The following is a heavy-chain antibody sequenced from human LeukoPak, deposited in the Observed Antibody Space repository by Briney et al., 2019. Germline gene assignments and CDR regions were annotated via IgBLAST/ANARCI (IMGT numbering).Heavy chain of an antibody. CDR2: ISSSSSTI. Sequence: GGSLRLSCAASGFTFSSSAMNWARQAPGKGLEWVSYISSSSSTIKYADSVKGRFTISRDNAKNSLYLQMNSLRAEDTAVYYCARGLDYYGGYWGQGTLVTVSS. J-gene: IGHJ4*02. CDR3: ARGLDYYGGY. D-gene: IGHD3-22*01. CDR1: GFTFSSSA. V-gene: IGHV3-48*01.